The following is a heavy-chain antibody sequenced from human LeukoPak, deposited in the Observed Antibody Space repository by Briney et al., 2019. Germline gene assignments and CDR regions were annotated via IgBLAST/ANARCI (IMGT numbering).Heavy chain of an antibody. CDR1: GFTVSSNS. CDR2: IYSDNT. J-gene: IGHJ6*03. CDR3: ARSLRVRGVPDYMDV. V-gene: IGHV3-53*01. Sequence: GGSLRLSCTVSGFTVSSNSMSWVRQAPGKGLEWVSFIYSDNTHYSDSVKGRFTISRDNSKNMVYLQMNSLRAENTAVYYCARSLRVRGVPDYMDVWGKGTTVTISS. D-gene: IGHD3-10*01.